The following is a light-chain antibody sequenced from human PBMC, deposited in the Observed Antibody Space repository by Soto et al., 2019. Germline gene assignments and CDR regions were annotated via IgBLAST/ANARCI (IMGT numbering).Light chain of an antibody. CDR2: GAS. CDR3: QDYGRSPLT. J-gene: IGKJ4*01. Sequence: EIVLTQSPGTLSLSPGERAALSCRASQSVSSSYLAWYQQKPGQAPRLLIYGASSRATGIPDRFSGSGSGTDFTLTISRLQPEDFAMYYCQDYGRSPLTFGGGTKVDIK. CDR1: QSVSSSY. V-gene: IGKV3-20*01.